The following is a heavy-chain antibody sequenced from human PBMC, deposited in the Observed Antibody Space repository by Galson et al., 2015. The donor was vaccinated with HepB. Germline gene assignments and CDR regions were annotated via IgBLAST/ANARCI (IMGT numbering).Heavy chain of an antibody. D-gene: IGHD6-19*01. Sequence: LRLSCAASGFTFTRYAMNWVRQAPGKGLEWVAVISYDGSNKYYGDLVKGRFTISRDNSKNTLYLQMNSLRNEDTAVYYCGRGGLRAVAGTKGDYWGQGTLVTVSS. J-gene: IGHJ4*02. V-gene: IGHV3-30*04. CDR3: GRGGLRAVAGTKGDY. CDR1: GFTFTRYA. CDR2: ISYDGSNK.